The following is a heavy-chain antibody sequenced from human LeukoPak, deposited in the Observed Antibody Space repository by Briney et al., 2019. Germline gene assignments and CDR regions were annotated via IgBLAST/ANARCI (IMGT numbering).Heavy chain of an antibody. V-gene: IGHV1-2*06. CDR3: ARAAYSSGSYYFDY. D-gene: IGHD6-19*01. J-gene: IGHJ4*02. CDR2: INPNSGGT. Sequence: ASVKVSCKASEYTFTGYYMHWVRQAPGQGLEWMGRINPNSGGTNYAQKFQGRVTMTRDTSISTAYMELSRLRSDDTAVYYCARAAYSSGSYYFDYWGQGTLVTVSS. CDR1: EYTFTGYY.